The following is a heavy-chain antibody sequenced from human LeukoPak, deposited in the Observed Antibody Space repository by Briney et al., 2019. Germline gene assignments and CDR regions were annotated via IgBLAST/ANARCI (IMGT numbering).Heavy chain of an antibody. V-gene: IGHV4-39*01. J-gene: IGHJ5*02. CDR1: GGSISSSSYY. CDR3: ARAGARYRLLGTRSGANWFDP. CDR2: IYHSGST. Sequence: PSETLSLTCTVSGGSISSSSYYWGWIRQPPGKGLEWIGSIYHSGSTYYNPSLKSRVTISVDTSKNQFSLKLSSVTAADTAVYYCARAGARYRLLGTRSGANWFDPWGQGTLVTVSS. D-gene: IGHD1-1*01.